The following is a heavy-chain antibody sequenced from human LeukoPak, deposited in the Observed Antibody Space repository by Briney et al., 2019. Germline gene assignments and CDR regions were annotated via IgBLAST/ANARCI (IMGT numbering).Heavy chain of an antibody. Sequence: AAVKVSRNASGYTFTTYGITWVRQAPGQGLERMGWVSAYSGDTDYAQSLQGRVTMTTDTSTSTAYMELTTLRSDDTVVYNCARVWYDSGNHLYFYYGLDDWGQGTTVTVSS. V-gene: IGHV1-18*01. D-gene: IGHD6-19*01. J-gene: IGHJ6*02. CDR1: GYTFTTYG. CDR2: VSAYSGDT. CDR3: ARVWYDSGNHLYFYYGLDD.